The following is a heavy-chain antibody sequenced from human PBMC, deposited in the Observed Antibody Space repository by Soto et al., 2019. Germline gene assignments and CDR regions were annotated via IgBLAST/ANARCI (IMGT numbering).Heavy chain of an antibody. J-gene: IGHJ6*02. V-gene: IGHV1-69*12. CDR3: AREYCTVVTPGYYYYGMDV. CDR2: IIPIFGTA. D-gene: IGHD2-8*01. CDR1: GGTFSSYA. Sequence: QVQLVQSGAEVKKPGSSAKVSCKASGGTFSSYAISWVRQAPGQGLEWMGGIIPIFGTANYAQKFQGRVTITADESTSTAYMELSSLRSEDTAVYYCAREYCTVVTPGYYYYGMDVWGQGTTVTVSS.